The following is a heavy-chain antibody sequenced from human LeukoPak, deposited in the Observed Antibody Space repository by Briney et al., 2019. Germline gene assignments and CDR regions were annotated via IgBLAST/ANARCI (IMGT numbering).Heavy chain of an antibody. Sequence: SETLSLTCTDSGASISGYYWSWIRQPPGKGLEWIGYIYYSGSTNYNTSPKSRVTLSVDTSKNQFSLKLSSVTAADTAVYYCARHEVKDLYSSSWSYLDYWGQGTLVTVSS. D-gene: IGHD6-13*01. CDR1: GASISGYY. CDR3: ARHEVKDLYSSSWSYLDY. CDR2: IYYSGST. V-gene: IGHV4-59*08. J-gene: IGHJ4*02.